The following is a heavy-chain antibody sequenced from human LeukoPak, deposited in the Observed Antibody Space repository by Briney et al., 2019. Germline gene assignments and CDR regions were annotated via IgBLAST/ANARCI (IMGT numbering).Heavy chain of an antibody. D-gene: IGHD4-17*01. CDR1: GYSISSGYY. Sequence: PSETLSLTCTVSGYSISSGYYWGWIRQPPGKGLEWIGSIYHSGSTYYNPSLKSRVTISVDTSKNQFSLKLSSVTAADTAVYYCARSSGGDTTFDYWGQGILVTVSS. V-gene: IGHV4-38-2*02. CDR2: IYHSGST. CDR3: ARSSGGDTTFDY. J-gene: IGHJ4*02.